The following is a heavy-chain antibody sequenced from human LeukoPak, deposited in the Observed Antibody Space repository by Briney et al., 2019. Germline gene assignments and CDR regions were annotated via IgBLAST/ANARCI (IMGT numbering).Heavy chain of an antibody. J-gene: IGHJ4*02. V-gene: IGHV3-7*01. CDR1: GFNFLGYN. D-gene: IGHD6-13*01. CDR2: VTRDGSGT. CDR3: VTEYWYRFDY. Sequence: PGGSLRLSCITSGFNFLGYNMAWVRQAPGKGLEWLATVTRDGSGTEYIDSVGGRFTISRDNAKNSVYLQMNSLRAEDTAVYFCVTEYWYRFDYWGQGLLLTVSS.